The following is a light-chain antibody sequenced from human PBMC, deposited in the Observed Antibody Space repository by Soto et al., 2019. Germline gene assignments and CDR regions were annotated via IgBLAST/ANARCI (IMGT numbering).Light chain of an antibody. Sequence: DIQMTQSPSTLSASVGDRVTITCRASQSISSWLAWYQQKPGKAPKLLIYDASSLESGGPSRFSGSGSGTEFTLTTSSLQPDDIATYYCQQYNSYSPEYTFGQGTKLEIK. V-gene: IGKV1-5*01. CDR2: DAS. CDR3: QQYNSYSPEYT. J-gene: IGKJ2*01. CDR1: QSISSW.